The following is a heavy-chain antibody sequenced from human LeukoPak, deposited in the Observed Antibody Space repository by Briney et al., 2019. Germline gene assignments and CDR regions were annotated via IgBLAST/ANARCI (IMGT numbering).Heavy chain of an antibody. CDR3: ARDARYYYGSGRYLEY. CDR2: ISSSGSTI. Sequence: GGSLRLSCAASGFTFSSYAMSWVRQAPGKGLEWVSYISSSGSTIYYADSVKGRFTISRDNAKNSLYLQMNSLRAEDTAVYYCARDARYYYGSGRYLEYWGQGALVTVSS. D-gene: IGHD3-10*01. CDR1: GFTFSSYA. J-gene: IGHJ4*02. V-gene: IGHV3-48*04.